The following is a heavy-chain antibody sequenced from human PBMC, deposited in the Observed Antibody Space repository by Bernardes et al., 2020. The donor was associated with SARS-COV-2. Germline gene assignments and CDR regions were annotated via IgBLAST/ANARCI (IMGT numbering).Heavy chain of an antibody. CDR1: GYTFTSYY. Sequence: ASVKVSCKASGYTFTSYYMHWVRQAPGQGLEWMGIINPSGDGSGTTYADSVKGRFTISRDNARNTLYLQMNSLRAEDTGVYYCAGTSNTCCDYWGPGTLVTVSS. CDR3: AGTSNTCCDY. CDR2: INPSGDGSGT. J-gene: IGHJ4*02. D-gene: IGHD2-2*01. V-gene: IGHV1-46*04.